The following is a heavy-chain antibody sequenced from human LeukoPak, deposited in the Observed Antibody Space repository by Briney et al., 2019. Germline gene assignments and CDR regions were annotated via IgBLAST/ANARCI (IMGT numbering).Heavy chain of an antibody. CDR2: IRSKAYGGTT. V-gene: IGHV3-49*05. D-gene: IGHD6-6*01. J-gene: IGHJ4*02. CDR1: GFTFGDYA. CDR3: TRVRTLAARRGLYFDY. Sequence: KPGGSLRLSCTASGFTFGDYAMSWFRQAPGKGLEWVGFIRSKAYGGTTEYAASVKGRFTISRDDSKSIAYLQMNSLKTEDTAVYYCTRVRTLAARRGLYFDYWGQGTLVTVSS.